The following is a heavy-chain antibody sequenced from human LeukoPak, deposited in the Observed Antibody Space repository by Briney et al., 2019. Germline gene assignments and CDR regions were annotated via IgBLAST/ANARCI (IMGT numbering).Heavy chain of an antibody. CDR2: IYHSGST. CDR3: ASKLGYCSSTSRSDFDY. Sequence: PSETLSLTCAVSGYSISSGYYWGWIRQPPGKGLEWIGSIYHSGSTYYNPSLKSRVTISVDTSKNQFSLKLSSVTAADTAVYYCASKLGYCSSTSRSDFDYWGQGTLVTVSS. V-gene: IGHV4-38-2*01. CDR1: GYSISSGYY. D-gene: IGHD2-2*01. J-gene: IGHJ4*02.